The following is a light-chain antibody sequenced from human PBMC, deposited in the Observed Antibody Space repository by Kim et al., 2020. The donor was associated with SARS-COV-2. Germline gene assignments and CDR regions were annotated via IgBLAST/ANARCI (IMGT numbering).Light chain of an antibody. CDR3: QQYGGTPRT. V-gene: IGKV3-20*01. J-gene: IGKJ1*01. CDR1: QSVSSY. Sequence: LSHGERATLSCRASQSVSSYLAWYQQRPGQAPRLIIYAASTRATGIPDRFSGSGSGTDFTLTISRLEPEDFAVYYCQQYGGTPRTFGQGTKVDIK. CDR2: AAS.